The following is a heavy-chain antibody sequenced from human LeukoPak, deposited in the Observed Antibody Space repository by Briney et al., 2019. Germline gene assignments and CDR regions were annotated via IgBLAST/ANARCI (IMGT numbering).Heavy chain of an antibody. CDR3: AREHTARSAFDI. CDR2: INHSGST. Sequence: SETLSLTCAVYGGSFSGYYWSWIRQPPGKGLEWIGEINHSGSTNYNPSLKSRVTISVDTSKNQFSLKLSSVTAADTVVYYCAREHTARSAFDIWGQGTMVTVSS. CDR1: GGSFSGYY. D-gene: IGHD5-18*01. V-gene: IGHV4-34*01. J-gene: IGHJ3*02.